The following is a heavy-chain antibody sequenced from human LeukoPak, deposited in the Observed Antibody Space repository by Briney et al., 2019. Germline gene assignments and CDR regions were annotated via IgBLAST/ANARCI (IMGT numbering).Heavy chain of an antibody. CDR2: ISSSSSTI. Sequence: GGSLRLSCAASGFTFSSYSMNWVRQAPGKGLEWVSFISSSSSTIYYADSVKGRFTISRDNAKNSLYLQMNSLRSEDTAVYYCATGATIGKGIDYWGQGTLVTVSS. CDR3: ATGATIGKGIDY. D-gene: IGHD1-26*01. V-gene: IGHV3-48*04. CDR1: GFTFSSYS. J-gene: IGHJ4*02.